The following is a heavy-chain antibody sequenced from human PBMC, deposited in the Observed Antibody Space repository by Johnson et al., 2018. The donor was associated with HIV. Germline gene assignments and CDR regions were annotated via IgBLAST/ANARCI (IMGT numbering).Heavy chain of an antibody. CDR2: IGTAGDT. D-gene: IGHD3-10*01. J-gene: IGHJ3*02. Sequence: VQLVESGGGLVKPGGSLRLSCAASGFTFSSYDMHWVRQATGKGLEWVSAIGTAGDTYYPGSVKGRFTISRENAKNSLYLQMNSLRAEDTAVYYCATIMSYYGRGAFDIWGQGTVVTVSS. V-gene: IGHV3-13*01. CDR3: ATIMSYYGRGAFDI. CDR1: GFTFSSYD.